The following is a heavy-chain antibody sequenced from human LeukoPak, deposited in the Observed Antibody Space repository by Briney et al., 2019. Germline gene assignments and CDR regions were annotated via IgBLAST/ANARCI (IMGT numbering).Heavy chain of an antibody. CDR1: GYTFTGYY. V-gene: IGHV1-2*02. CDR3: ARGQITYGSGSYYKWSFDY. Sequence: GASVKVSCKASGYTFTGYYIHWVRQAPGQGLEWMGWINPNSGGTKYAQKFQGRVTMTRDTSISTAYMELRSLRSDDTAVYYCARGQITYGSGSYYKWSFDYWGQGTLVTVSS. CDR2: INPNSGGT. D-gene: IGHD3-10*01. J-gene: IGHJ4*02.